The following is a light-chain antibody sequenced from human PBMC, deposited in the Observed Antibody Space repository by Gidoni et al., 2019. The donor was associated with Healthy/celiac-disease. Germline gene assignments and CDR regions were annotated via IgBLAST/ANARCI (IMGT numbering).Light chain of an antibody. CDR1: SSNIGNKY. V-gene: IGLV1-51*01. CDR2: DNN. J-gene: IGLJ3*02. Sequence: QSVLTQPPSVSAAPGQKVTISCSGSSSNIGNKYVSWYQQLPGPAPKLLIYDNNKRPSGIPDRFSGSKSGTSATLGITGLQTGDEADYYCGTWDSSLSAGVFGGGTKLTVL. CDR3: GTWDSSLSAGV.